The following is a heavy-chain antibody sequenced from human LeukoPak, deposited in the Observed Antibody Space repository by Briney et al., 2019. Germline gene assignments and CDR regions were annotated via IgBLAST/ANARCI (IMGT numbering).Heavy chain of an antibody. CDR1: AFTFTSFA. Sequence: GVSLTLSCAASAFTFTSFAMSCVRQAPGQGLEGVLALSGGGGSNYHADSVKARFTISRDNSKNTLYLQKNSRRAEETAVDYCARDLYGDHYYFDDWGQGTLVTVSS. CDR2: LSGGGGSN. D-gene: IGHD4-17*01. V-gene: IGHV3-23*01. J-gene: IGHJ4*02. CDR3: ARDLYGDHYYFDD.